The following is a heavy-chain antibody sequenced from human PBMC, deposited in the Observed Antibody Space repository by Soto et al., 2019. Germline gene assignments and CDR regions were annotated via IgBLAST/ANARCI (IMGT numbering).Heavy chain of an antibody. CDR1: GGTFSSYA. V-gene: IGHV1-69*13. D-gene: IGHD5-12*01. CDR3: ATRLSMATGEYFQH. Sequence: SVKVSCKASGGTFSSYAISWVRQAPGQGLEWMGGIIPIFGTANYAQKFQGRVTITADESTSTAYMELSSLRSEDTAVYYCATRLSMATGEYFQHWGQGXLVTVYS. J-gene: IGHJ1*01. CDR2: IIPIFGTA.